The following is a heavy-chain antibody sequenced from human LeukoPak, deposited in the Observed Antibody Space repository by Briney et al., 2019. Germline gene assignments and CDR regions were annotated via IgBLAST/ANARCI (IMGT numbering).Heavy chain of an antibody. V-gene: IGHV4-59*01. CDR1: RRYHISYY. J-gene: IGHJ4*02. CDR2: IYYTGGT. Sequence: SETLSLTCTALRRYHISYYLLWIRQPPGKGLEWIGYIYYTGGTNYIPSLKSRVTISLDTSKSQFSLKLNSVTAADTAVYYWTRGATPYYYFDYWGQGTLVTVSS. D-gene: IGHD1-26*01. CDR3: TRGATPYYYFDY.